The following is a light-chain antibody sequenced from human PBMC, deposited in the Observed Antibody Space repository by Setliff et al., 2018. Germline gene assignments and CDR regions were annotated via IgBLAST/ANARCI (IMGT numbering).Light chain of an antibody. J-gene: IGLJ1*01. V-gene: IGLV2-23*02. CDR2: DFT. CDR3: CSYAGSSTFV. CDR1: YSDVGKYNL. Sequence: QSALTQPASVSGSPGQSITISRTGTYSDVGKYNLVSWYQQHPGKAPKLILYDFTTRPSGVSDRFSGSKSANTASLTISGLQAEDEADYYCCSYAGSSTFVFGGGTKVTVL.